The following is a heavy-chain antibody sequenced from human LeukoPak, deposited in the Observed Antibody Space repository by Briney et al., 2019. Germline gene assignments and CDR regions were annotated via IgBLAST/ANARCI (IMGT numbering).Heavy chain of an antibody. CDR1: GGSINSSY. CDR2: IYYSGST. J-gene: IGHJ3*02. CDR3: ARGSIAARNDAFDI. V-gene: IGHV4-59*01. Sequence: SETLSLTCTVSGGSINSSYWNWIRQPPGKGLEWIGYIYYSGSTNYNPSLKSRVTISVDTSENQFSLKLRSVTAADTAVYYCARGSIAARNDAFDIWGQGTMVTVSS. D-gene: IGHD6-6*01.